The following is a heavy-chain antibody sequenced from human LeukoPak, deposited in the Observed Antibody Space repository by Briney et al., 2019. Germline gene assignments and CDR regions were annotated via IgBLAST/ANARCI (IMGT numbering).Heavy chain of an antibody. CDR2: ENQDGSEI. CDR1: GFFFNSYW. J-gene: IGHJ4*02. D-gene: IGHD2-21*01. Sequence: GGSLRLSCVTSGFFFNSYWMSWVRQAPGKGLEWVANENQDGSEIYYVDSVKGRFIMSRDNTKDSFYLQMSSLRVEDTAVYYCARGRDVDAWGQGTLVTVSS. V-gene: IGHV3-7*03. CDR3: ARGRDVDA.